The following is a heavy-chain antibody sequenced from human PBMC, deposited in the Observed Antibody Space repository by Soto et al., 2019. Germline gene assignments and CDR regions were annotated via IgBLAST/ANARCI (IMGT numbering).Heavy chain of an antibody. CDR2: ISGSGGST. CDR1: GFTFSSYA. CDR3: AKGVGYYDSSGYYAFDI. J-gene: IGHJ3*02. V-gene: IGHV3-23*01. D-gene: IGHD3-22*01. Sequence: GGSLRLSCAASGFTFSSYAMSWVRQAPGKGLEWVSAISGSGGSTYYADSVKGRFTISRDNSKNTLYLQMNSLRAEDTAVYYCAKGVGYYDSSGYYAFDIWGQGTMVTVSS.